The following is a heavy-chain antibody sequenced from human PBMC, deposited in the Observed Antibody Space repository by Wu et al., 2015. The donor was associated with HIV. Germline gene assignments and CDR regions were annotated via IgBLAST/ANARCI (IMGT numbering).Heavy chain of an antibody. CDR1: GFTFNNKY. V-gene: IGHV1-46*03. Sequence: EVKKPGASVKVSCKASGFTFNNKYMHWVRQAPGQGLEWMGVLNPSANKISYAQTFQGRVTMTSDKSTTTVYMELDSLRSDDTAVYYCATRIGGTMEAFNIWGQGTLVTVSS. D-gene: IGHD2/OR15-2a*01. CDR3: ATRIGGTMEAFNI. J-gene: IGHJ3*02. CDR2: LNPSANKI.